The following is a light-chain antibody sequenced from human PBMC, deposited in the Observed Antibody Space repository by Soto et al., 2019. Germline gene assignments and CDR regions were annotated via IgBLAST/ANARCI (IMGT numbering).Light chain of an antibody. J-gene: IGKJ4*01. Sequence: DIQMTQSPSSLSASVGDRVTITCQASQDISNYLNWYQQKPGKAHKLLIYDASNLEPGVPSRFSGSGSGTDFTFTISSLQPEDIATYYCQQYDNLLMLTFGGGTKVEIK. V-gene: IGKV1-33*01. CDR1: QDISNY. CDR3: QQYDNLLMLT. CDR2: DAS.